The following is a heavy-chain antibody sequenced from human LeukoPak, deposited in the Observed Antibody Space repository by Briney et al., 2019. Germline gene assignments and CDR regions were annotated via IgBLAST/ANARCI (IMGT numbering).Heavy chain of an antibody. V-gene: IGHV4-34*01. CDR3: ARATYYYESSGYYPDY. CDR1: GGSFSGYY. CDR2: INHSGST. D-gene: IGHD3-22*01. Sequence: SETLSLTCAVYGGSFSGYYWSWIRQPPGKGLEWIGEINHSGSTNYNPSLKSRVTISVDTSKNQFSLKLSSVTAADTAVYYCARATYYYESSGYYPDYWGQGTLVTVSS. J-gene: IGHJ4*02.